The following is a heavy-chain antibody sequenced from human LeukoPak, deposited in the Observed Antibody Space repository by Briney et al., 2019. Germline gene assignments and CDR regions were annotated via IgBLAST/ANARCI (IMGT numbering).Heavy chain of an antibody. CDR2: IYTSGST. J-gene: IGHJ5*01. D-gene: IGHD4-17*01. V-gene: IGHV4-4*07. CDR1: GFTFSSYS. CDR3: ARDIGHTVTTGGAWFDY. Sequence: GSLRLSCAASGFTFSSYSMNWVRQAPGKGLEWIGRIYTSGSTNYNPSLKSRVTISVDMSKNQFSLKLTSVTTADTAVYYCARDIGHTVTTGGAWFDYWGQGTLVTVSS.